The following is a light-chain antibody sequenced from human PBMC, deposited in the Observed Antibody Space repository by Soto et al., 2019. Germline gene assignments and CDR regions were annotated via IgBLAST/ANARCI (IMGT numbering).Light chain of an antibody. V-gene: IGLV2-8*01. CDR1: SSDVGGYNF. Sequence: QSARTQPPSASGSPGQSVTISCTGTSSDVGGYNFVAWYQQHPGKAPKLMISEVSKRPSGVPDRFSGSKSGNTASLTVSGLQAEDEADYYCSSYAGSNIFVFGTGTKLTVL. J-gene: IGLJ1*01. CDR2: EVS. CDR3: SSYAGSNIFV.